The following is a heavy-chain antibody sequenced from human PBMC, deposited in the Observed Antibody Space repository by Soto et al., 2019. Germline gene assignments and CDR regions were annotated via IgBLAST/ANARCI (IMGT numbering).Heavy chain of an antibody. Sequence: PSETLSLTCTVSVGSISSYYWVWIRQPPGKGLEWIGYIYYSGSTNYNPSLKSRVTISVDTSKNQFSLKLSSVTAADTAVYYCARGGVVVKGNWFDPWGQGTLVTVSS. V-gene: IGHV4-59*01. CDR1: VGSISSYY. J-gene: IGHJ5*02. D-gene: IGHD3-22*01. CDR3: ARGGVVVKGNWFDP. CDR2: IYYSGST.